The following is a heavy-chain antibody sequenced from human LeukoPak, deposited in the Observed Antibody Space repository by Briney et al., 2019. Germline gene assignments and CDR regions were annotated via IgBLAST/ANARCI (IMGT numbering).Heavy chain of an antibody. V-gene: IGHV4-34*01. J-gene: IGHJ4*02. CDR3: ARWMDYGDYYFDY. CDR1: GGSFSGYY. D-gene: IGHD4-17*01. Sequence: PSETLSLTCAVYGGSFSGYYWSWIRQPPGKGLEWIGEINHSGSTNYNPSLKSRVTISVDTSKNQFSLKLSSVTAADTAVYYCARWMDYGDYYFDYWGQGTLVTVSS. CDR2: INHSGST.